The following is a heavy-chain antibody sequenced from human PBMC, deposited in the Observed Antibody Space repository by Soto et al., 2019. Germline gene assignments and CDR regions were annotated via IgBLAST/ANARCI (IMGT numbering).Heavy chain of an antibody. D-gene: IGHD6-13*01. Sequence: SQTLSLTCAISGDSVSSNSAAWNWIRQSPSRGLEWLGRTYYRSKWYNDYAVSVKSRITINPDTSKNQFSLQLNSVTPEDTAVYYCASESIAAAGTSYYYYGMDVWGQGTTVTVSS. V-gene: IGHV6-1*01. J-gene: IGHJ6*02. CDR3: ASESIAAAGTSYYYYGMDV. CDR2: TYYRSKWYN. CDR1: GDSVSSNSAA.